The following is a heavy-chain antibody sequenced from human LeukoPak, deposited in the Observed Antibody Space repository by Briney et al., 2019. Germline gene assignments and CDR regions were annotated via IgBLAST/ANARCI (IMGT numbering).Heavy chain of an antibody. CDR1: GGTISSISYH. D-gene: IGHD2-8*01. J-gene: IGHJ1*01. CDR3: ASLPNSGSRWYMPVH. Sequence: SETLSLTCTVSGGTISSISYHWGWIRQPPGEGLEWIGSIYYSGTTFYKSSLKSRVTISVDTSKNQFSLNLRSVTAADSPVYYCASLPNSGSRWYMPVHWGQGTLVSVSS. V-gene: IGHV4-39*07. CDR2: IYYSGTT.